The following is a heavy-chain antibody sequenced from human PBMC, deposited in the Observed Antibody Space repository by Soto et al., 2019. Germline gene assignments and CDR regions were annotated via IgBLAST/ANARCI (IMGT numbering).Heavy chain of an antibody. Sequence: QVQLVESGGGVVQPGKSLRLSCAASGFAFSHYPMHWVRQTPGKGLEWVAVISYDGSNKYYEDFVKGRFTIFRDNSKNTLHLHMIGFRDEETAVYYCVSEGNCSGGSCSIFDYWGQGTLVTVSS. CDR1: GFAFSHYP. V-gene: IGHV3-30-3*01. D-gene: IGHD2-15*01. J-gene: IGHJ4*02. CDR3: VSEGNCSGGSCSIFDY. CDR2: ISYDGSNK.